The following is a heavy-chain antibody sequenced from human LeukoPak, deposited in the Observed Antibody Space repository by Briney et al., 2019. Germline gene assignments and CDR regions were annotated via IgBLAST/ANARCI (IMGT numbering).Heavy chain of an antibody. V-gene: IGHV3-7*03. D-gene: IGHD4-17*01. Sequence: GGSLTLSCAVSGFTFSSYGMSWVRKAPGQGLEWVANIKQDGSEKYYVDSVRGRFIISRDNTKNPLYLQMNSLRAEDTAVYFCARGETTVTNWGQGTRVTVSS. CDR1: GFTFSSYG. CDR3: ARGETTVTN. J-gene: IGHJ4*02. CDR2: IKQDGSEK.